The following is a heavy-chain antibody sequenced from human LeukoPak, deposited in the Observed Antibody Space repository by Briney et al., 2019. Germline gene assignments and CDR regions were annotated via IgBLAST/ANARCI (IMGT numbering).Heavy chain of an antibody. CDR1: GFTFDDYA. V-gene: IGHV3-9*03. D-gene: IGHD1-26*01. J-gene: IGHJ4*02. Sequence: PGGSLRLSCAASGFTFDDYAMHWVRQAPGKGLEWVSGISWNSGSIGYADSVKGRFTISRDNAKNSLYQQMNSLRAEDMALYYCAKDMGYSGSYSGFDYWGQGTLVTVSS. CDR3: AKDMGYSGSYSGFDY. CDR2: ISWNSGSI.